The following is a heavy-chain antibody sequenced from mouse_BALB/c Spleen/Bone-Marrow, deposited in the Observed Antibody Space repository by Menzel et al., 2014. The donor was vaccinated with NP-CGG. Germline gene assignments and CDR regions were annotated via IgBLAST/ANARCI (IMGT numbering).Heavy chain of an antibody. CDR3: ARYDGPGWFAY. D-gene: IGHD2-3*01. CDR1: GYSFTTYW. J-gene: IGHJ3*01. V-gene: IGHV1S81*02. Sequence: QVQLKQSGAELVKPGASVRLSCKASGYSFTTYWIHWVKQRPGQGLEWIGEINPSNGRTNYNEKFKSKATLTVDKSSSTAYMQLSSLTSEDSAVYYCARYDGPGWFAYWGQGTLVTVSA. CDR2: INPSNGRT.